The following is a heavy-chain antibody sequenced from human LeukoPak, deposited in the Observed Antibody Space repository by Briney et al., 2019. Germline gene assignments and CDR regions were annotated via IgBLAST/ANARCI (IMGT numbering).Heavy chain of an antibody. CDR1: GYTFTGYY. V-gene: IGHV1-2*02. Sequence: GASVKVSCKASGYTFTGYYMHWVRQAPGQGLEWMGWINPNSGGTNYAQKFQGRVTMTRDTSISTAYMELSRLRSDDTAVYYCARSVSYYYDGSARGAFDIWGQGTMVTVSS. J-gene: IGHJ3*02. D-gene: IGHD3-22*01. CDR2: INPNSGGT. CDR3: ARSVSYYYDGSARGAFDI.